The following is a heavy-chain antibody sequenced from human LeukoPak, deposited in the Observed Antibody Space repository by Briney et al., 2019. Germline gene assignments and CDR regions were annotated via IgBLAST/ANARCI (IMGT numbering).Heavy chain of an antibody. CDR3: AKGDYGSGSYYDKYYYYGMDV. J-gene: IGHJ6*02. CDR2: ISGSGVST. Sequence: GGSLRLSCAASGFTFSSYAMSWVRQAPGKGLEWVSAISGSGVSTYYADSVKGRFTISRDNSKNTLYLQMNSLRAEDTAVYYCAKGDYGSGSYYDKYYYYGMDVWGQGTTVTVSS. CDR1: GFTFSSYA. D-gene: IGHD3-10*01. V-gene: IGHV3-23*01.